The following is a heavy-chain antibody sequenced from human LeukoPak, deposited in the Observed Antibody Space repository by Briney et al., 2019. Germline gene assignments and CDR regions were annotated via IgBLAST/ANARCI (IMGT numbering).Heavy chain of an antibody. Sequence: GGSLRLSCAASGFTVSDYYMSLIRQAAGKGLEWVSYISSSGSTIYYADSVKGRFTISRDNAKNSLYLQMNSLRAEDTAVYYCARENPPGYYYGMDVWGQGTTVTVSS. CDR1: GFTVSDYY. J-gene: IGHJ6*02. V-gene: IGHV3-11*01. CDR2: ISSSGSTI. CDR3: ARENPPGYYYGMDV.